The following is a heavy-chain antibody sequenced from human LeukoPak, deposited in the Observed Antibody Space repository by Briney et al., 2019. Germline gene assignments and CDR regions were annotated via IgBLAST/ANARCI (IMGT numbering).Heavy chain of an antibody. Sequence: PGGSLRLSCAASGFTFSSYSMNWVRQAPGKGLEWVSSISSSSSYIYYADSVKGRFTISRDNAKNSLYLQMSSLRAEDTAVYYCAVLSGYYISSDAFDIWGQGTMVTVSS. CDR1: GFTFSSYS. V-gene: IGHV3-21*01. J-gene: IGHJ3*02. CDR3: AVLSGYYISSDAFDI. D-gene: IGHD3-22*01. CDR2: ISSSSSYI.